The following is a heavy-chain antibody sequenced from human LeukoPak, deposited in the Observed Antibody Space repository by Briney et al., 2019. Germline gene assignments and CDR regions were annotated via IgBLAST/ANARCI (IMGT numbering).Heavy chain of an antibody. CDR2: INTNTGNP. Sequence: ASVKVSCKASGYTFTSYAMNWVRQAPGQGLEWMGWINTNTGNPTYAQGFTGRIVFSLDTSVSTAYLQISSLKAEDTAVYYCARDSIIAVAGWFDPWGQGTLVTVSS. D-gene: IGHD6-19*01. CDR1: GYTFTSYA. J-gene: IGHJ5*02. V-gene: IGHV7-4-1*02. CDR3: ARDSIIAVAGWFDP.